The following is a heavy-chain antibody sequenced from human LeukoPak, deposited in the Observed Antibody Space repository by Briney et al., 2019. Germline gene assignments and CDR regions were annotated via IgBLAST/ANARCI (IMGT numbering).Heavy chain of an antibody. J-gene: IGHJ3*02. V-gene: IGHV4-59*08. CDR3: ARSLGAFDI. CDR2: IYYSGST. CDR1: GGSISSYY. Sequence: PSETLSLTCTVSGGSISSYYWSWVRQPPGKGLEWIGYIYYSGSTNYNPSLKSRVTISVDTSKNQFSLKLSSVTAADTAVYYCARSLGAFDIWGQGTMVTVSS.